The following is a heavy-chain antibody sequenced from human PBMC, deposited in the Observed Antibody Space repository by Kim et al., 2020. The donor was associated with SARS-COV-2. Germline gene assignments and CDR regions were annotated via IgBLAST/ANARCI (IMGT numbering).Heavy chain of an antibody. CDR1: GYIFTTHA. V-gene: IGHV1-3*01. J-gene: IGHJ6*02. Sequence: ASVKVSCKASGYIFTTHAVHWVRQAPGHRLEWMGRIDGANGNTIYSQNFQDRVTITRDTSATTVYMELSSLRSEDTAMYYCVRDQRLVAINNYYYYGMDVWGQGTTVTISS. CDR3: VRDQRLVAINNYYYYGMDV. D-gene: IGHD3-22*01. CDR2: IDGANGNT.